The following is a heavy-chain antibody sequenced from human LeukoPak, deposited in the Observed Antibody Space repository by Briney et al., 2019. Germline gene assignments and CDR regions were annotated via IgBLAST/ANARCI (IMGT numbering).Heavy chain of an antibody. D-gene: IGHD7-27*01. CDR3: ARVFYLGLGPFQDLDC. V-gene: IGHV3-21*01. J-gene: IGHJ4*02. CDR1: GFTFSSFS. Sequence: GGSLRLSCAASGFTFSSFSMNWVRQAPGKGLEWVSSITSGSDYIYYADSVKGRFTVSRDNAKNSLYLQMNSLRAEDTAVYYCARVFYLGLGPFQDLDCWGQGTLVTVSS. CDR2: ITSGSDYI.